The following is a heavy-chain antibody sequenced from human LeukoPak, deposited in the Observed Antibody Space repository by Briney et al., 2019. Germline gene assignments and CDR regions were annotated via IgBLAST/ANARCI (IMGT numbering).Heavy chain of an antibody. CDR3: ARGTLWFGERAYYYYYYMDV. CDR1: GFTFSSYW. D-gene: IGHD3-10*01. CDR2: INSDGSST. V-gene: IGHV3-74*01. Sequence: GGSLRLSCAASGFTFSSYWMHWVRQAPGKGLVWVSRINSDGSSTSYADSVKGRFTISRDNAKNSLYLQMNSLGAEDTAVYYCARGTLWFGERAYYYYYYMDVWGKGTTVTISS. J-gene: IGHJ6*03.